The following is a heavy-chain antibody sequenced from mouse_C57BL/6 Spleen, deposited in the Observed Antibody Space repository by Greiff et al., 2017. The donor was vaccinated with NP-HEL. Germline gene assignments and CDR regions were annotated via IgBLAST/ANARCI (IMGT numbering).Heavy chain of an antibody. CDR3: ARHEANFYAMDY. V-gene: IGHV1-19*01. CDR1: GYTFTDYY. J-gene: IGHJ4*01. Sequence: EVQLQQSGPVLVKPGASVKMSCKASGYTFTDYYMNWVKQSHGKSLEWIGVINPYNGGTSYNQKFKGKATLTVDKSSSTAYMELNSLTSEDSAVYYCARHEANFYAMDYWGQGTSVTVSS. CDR2: INPYNGGT. D-gene: IGHD4-1*01.